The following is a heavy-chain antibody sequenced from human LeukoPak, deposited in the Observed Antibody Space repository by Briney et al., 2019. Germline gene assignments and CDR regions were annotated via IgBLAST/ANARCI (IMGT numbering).Heavy chain of an antibody. J-gene: IGHJ4*02. CDR2: IYYSGST. D-gene: IGHD6-6*01. CDR1: GDSISSYY. V-gene: IGHV4-59*01. CDR3: ARGLSSSLFDY. Sequence: SETLSLTCTVSGDSISSYYWSWIRQPPGKGLEWIGYIYYSGSTNYNPSLKSRVTISVDTSKNQFSLKLSSVTAADTAVYYCARGLSSSLFDYWGQGTLVTVSS.